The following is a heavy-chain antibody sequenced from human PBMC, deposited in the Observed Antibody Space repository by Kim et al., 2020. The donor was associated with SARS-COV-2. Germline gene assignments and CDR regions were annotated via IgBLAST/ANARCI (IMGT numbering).Heavy chain of an antibody. J-gene: IGHJ1*01. CDR2: IYRDDDK. V-gene: IGHV2-5*02. Sequence: SGPTLVKPTQTLTLTCTFSGISLSTNEVGVGWIRQSPGKALEWLALIYRDDDKSYSPSLKSRLSITKDTSKNHVVLTVTDMDPVDTATYYCALPPSFWGQ. CDR3: ALPPSF. CDR1: GISLSTNEVG.